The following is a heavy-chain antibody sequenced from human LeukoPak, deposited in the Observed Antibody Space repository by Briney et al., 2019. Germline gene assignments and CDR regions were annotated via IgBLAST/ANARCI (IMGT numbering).Heavy chain of an antibody. V-gene: IGHV3-30-3*01. CDR2: ISYDGSIK. Sequence: GGSLRLSCAASGFTFSSYAMHWVRQAPGKGLEWVAVISYDGSIKYYADSVKGRFTISRDNSKNTLYLQMNSLRAEDTAVYYCARDSDIVVVPSKRYYYYYGMDVWGQGTTVTVSS. D-gene: IGHD2-2*01. J-gene: IGHJ6*02. CDR1: GFTFSSYA. CDR3: ARDSDIVVVPSKRYYYYYGMDV.